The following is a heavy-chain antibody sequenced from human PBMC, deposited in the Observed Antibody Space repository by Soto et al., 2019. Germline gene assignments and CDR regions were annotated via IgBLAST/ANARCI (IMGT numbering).Heavy chain of an antibody. Sequence: GGSLRLSCAASGFTFSSYGMHWVRQAPGKGLEWVAFIWYDGSNKYYADSVKGRFTISRDNSKNTLYLQMNSLRAEDTAVYYCARGRVYAIQVLDYWGQGTLVTVSS. CDR3: ARGRVYAIQVLDY. V-gene: IGHV3-33*01. D-gene: IGHD2-8*01. CDR1: GFTFSSYG. J-gene: IGHJ4*02. CDR2: IWYDGSNK.